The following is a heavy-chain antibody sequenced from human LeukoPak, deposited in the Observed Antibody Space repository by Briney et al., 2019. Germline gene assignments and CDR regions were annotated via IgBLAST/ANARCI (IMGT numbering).Heavy chain of an antibody. V-gene: IGHV1-18*01. CDR2: ISAYNGNT. CDR1: GYTFTSYG. J-gene: IGHJ4*02. CDR3: ARDPPDPTYYYGSGSPPHDY. D-gene: IGHD3-10*01. Sequence: GASVKVSCKASGYTFTSYGISWVRQAPGQGLEWMGWISAYNGNTNYAQKLQGRVTMTTDTSTSTAYMELRSLRSDDTAVYYCARDPPDPTYYYGSGSPPHDYWGQGTLVTVSS.